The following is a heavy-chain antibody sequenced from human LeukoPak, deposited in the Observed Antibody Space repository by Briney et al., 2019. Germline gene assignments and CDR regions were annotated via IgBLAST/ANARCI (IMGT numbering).Heavy chain of an antibody. Sequence: GGSLRLSCAASGFTFGSYAMSWVRQAPGKGLEWVANIKQDGSEKYYVDSVKGRFTISRDNAKNSLYLQMNSLRAEDTAVYYCARDKTDVDIVATTPFDYWGQGTLVTVSS. D-gene: IGHD5-12*01. CDR2: IKQDGSEK. V-gene: IGHV3-7*01. J-gene: IGHJ4*02. CDR1: GFTFGSYA. CDR3: ARDKTDVDIVATTPFDY.